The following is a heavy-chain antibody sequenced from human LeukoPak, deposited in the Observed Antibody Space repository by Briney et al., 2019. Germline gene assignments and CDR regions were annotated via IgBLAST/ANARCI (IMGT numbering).Heavy chain of an antibody. V-gene: IGHV3-11*06. CDR2: ISSSSSYT. D-gene: IGHD6-19*01. CDR3: ARDLEAVAGTIDY. J-gene: IGHJ4*02. CDR1: GFTFSDYY. Sequence: NPGGSLRLSCAASGFTFSDYYMSWIRQAPGKGLEWVSYISSSSSYTNYADSVKVRFTISRDNAKNSLYLQMNSLRAEDTAVYYCARDLEAVAGTIDYWGQGTLVTVSS.